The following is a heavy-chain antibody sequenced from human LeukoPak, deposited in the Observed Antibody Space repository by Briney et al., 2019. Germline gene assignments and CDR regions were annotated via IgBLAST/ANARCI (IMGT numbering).Heavy chain of an antibody. CDR3: ARAYGKWNDVYFYAFDL. CDR2: INWNGRSI. D-gene: IGHD1-20*01. J-gene: IGHJ3*01. Sequence: GGSLRLSCAASRFTFDEYGMSWVRQTAGKGLEWVSGINWNGRSIGYADSVKGRFTASRDNAKSSLYLQMNSLRAEDTALYYCARAYGKWNDVYFYAFDLWGQGTMVTVSS. CDR1: RFTFDEYG. V-gene: IGHV3-20*04.